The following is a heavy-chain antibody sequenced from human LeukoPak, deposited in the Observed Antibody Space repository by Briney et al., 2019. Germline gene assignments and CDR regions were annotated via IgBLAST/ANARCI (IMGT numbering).Heavy chain of an antibody. Sequence: SETLSLTCTVSGGSISSGSYYWSWIRQPAGKGLEWIGRIYTSGSTNYNPSLKSRVTISVDTSKNQFSLKLSSVTAADTAVYYCARGVDTAMAEYFDYWGQGTLVTVSS. CDR2: IYTSGST. CDR3: ARGVDTAMAEYFDY. CDR1: GGSISSGSYY. V-gene: IGHV4-61*02. J-gene: IGHJ4*02. D-gene: IGHD5-18*01.